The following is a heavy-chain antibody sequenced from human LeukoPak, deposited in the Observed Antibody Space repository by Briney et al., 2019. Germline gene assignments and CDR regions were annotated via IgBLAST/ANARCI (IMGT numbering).Heavy chain of an antibody. J-gene: IGHJ4*02. CDR3: ARRDYYGSGSYYN. D-gene: IGHD3-10*01. CDR2: IYYSGST. CDR1: GGSISSSSYY. V-gene: IGHV4-39*07. Sequence: PSETLSLTCTVSGGSISSSSYYWGWIRQPPGKGLEWIGSIYYSGSTYYNPSLKSRVTISVDTSKNQFSLKLSSVTAADTAVYYCARRDYYGSGSYYNWGQGTLVTVSS.